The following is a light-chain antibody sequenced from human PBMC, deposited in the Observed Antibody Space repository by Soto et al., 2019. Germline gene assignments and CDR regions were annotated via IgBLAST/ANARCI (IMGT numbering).Light chain of an antibody. CDR2: EGT. V-gene: IGLV2-23*01. J-gene: IGLJ1*01. Sequence: QSALTQPASVSGSPGQSITISCTGTNSDVGTHNLVSWYQQHPGKAPKLIIYEGTKRPSGVSHRFSGSKSGNTASLTISGLQAEDEADYYCCSYALLFGTGTKVTVL. CDR3: CSYALL. CDR1: NSDVGTHNL.